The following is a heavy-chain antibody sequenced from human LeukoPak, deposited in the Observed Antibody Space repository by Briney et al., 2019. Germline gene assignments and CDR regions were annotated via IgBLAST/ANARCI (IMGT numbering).Heavy chain of an antibody. Sequence: GGSLRLSCAASGFTFSSYAMSWVRQAPGKGLEWVSAISGSGGSTYYADSVKGRFTISRDNARNSLYLQMNSLRAEDTAVYYCATKTGSGTYPLDYWGQGTLVTVSS. V-gene: IGHV3-23*01. CDR3: ATKTGSGTYPLDY. J-gene: IGHJ4*02. CDR2: ISGSGGST. D-gene: IGHD3-10*01. CDR1: GFTFSSYA.